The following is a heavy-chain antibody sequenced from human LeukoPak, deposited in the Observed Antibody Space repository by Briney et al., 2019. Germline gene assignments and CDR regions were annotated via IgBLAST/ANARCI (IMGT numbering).Heavy chain of an antibody. CDR2: IYSSGTT. CDR3: ARERGGHLTSVTTSRYFDH. D-gene: IGHD4-17*01. J-gene: IGHJ4*02. CDR1: AXSISSYY. Sequence: PSETLSLTCSVSAXSISSYYGSWVRQPPGKKLEWIAYIYSSGTTNYSPALKSRVTISVDPPKNQSSLKISSVTAPDPAVYYCARERGGHLTSVTTSRYFDHWGQGALVPVSS. V-gene: IGHV4-59*01.